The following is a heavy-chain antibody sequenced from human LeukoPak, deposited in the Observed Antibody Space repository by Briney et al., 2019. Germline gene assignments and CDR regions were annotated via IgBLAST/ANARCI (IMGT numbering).Heavy chain of an antibody. Sequence: SETLSLTCAVYGGSFSTYYWSWIRQSPGKGLEWIAEINHRGDTNYNPSVKSRVTISVDTSKNQFSQKVRSLTAADTAVYYCARGPTISETGYFDFWGQGTLVTVSS. V-gene: IGHV4-34*01. CDR3: ARGPTISETGYFDF. CDR2: INHRGDT. J-gene: IGHJ4*03. D-gene: IGHD1-1*01. CDR1: GGSFSTYY.